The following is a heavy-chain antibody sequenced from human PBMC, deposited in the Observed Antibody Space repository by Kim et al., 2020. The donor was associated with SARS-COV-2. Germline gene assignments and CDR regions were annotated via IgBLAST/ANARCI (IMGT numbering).Heavy chain of an antibody. J-gene: IGHJ5*02. Sequence: GGSLRLSCEASGFTFNNFRMSWVRQAPGEGLEWVSSISGYTTDIYYADSVKGRFTISRDNAKNSMYLQLNSLRVEDTAVYYCVRDCSSGYHAECWSDPWGQGTLVTVSS. CDR2: ISGYTTDI. CDR1: GFTFNNFR. CDR3: VRDCSSGYHAECWSDP. V-gene: IGHV3-21*01. D-gene: IGHD3-22*01.